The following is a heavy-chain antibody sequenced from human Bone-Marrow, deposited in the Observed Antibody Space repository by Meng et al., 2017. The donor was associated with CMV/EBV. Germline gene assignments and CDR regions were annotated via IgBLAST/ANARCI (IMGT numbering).Heavy chain of an antibody. J-gene: IGHJ4*02. D-gene: IGHD6-19*01. CDR1: GFTFSDYN. CDR2: ISRTTGYK. CDR3: ARELAFNTGWFDY. V-gene: IGHV3-21*01. Sequence: ASGFTFSDYNMTWVRQAPGKGLEWVSSISRTTGYKYYAESLKGRFFISRDNAKNSLYLQMNSLRAEDTAIYYCARELAFNTGWFDYWGQGTLVTVSS.